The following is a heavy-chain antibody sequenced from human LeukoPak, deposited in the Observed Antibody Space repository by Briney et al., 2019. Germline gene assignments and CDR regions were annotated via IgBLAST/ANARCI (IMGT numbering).Heavy chain of an antibody. CDR2: IKQDGSER. CDR1: GLTFSSYW. Sequence: GGSLRLSCAASGLTFSSYWMSWVRQAPGKGLEWVANIKQDGSERYYVDSVKGRFTISRDNAKNSLYLQMNSLRAEDTAVYYCARDRQYYDILTGYPLGNYYGMDVWGQGTTVTVSS. V-gene: IGHV3-7*01. J-gene: IGHJ6*02. CDR3: ARDRQYYDILTGYPLGNYYGMDV. D-gene: IGHD3-9*01.